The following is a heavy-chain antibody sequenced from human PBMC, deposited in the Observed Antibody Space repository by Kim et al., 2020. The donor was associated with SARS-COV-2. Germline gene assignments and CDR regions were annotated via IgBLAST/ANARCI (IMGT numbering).Heavy chain of an antibody. Sequence: YADAVKGRFTITRDNAKKTRYLQMNSLRGEDTAVYYCARGEYTGGGMDVWGQGTTVTVSS. D-gene: IGHD3-16*01. V-gene: IGHV3-74*01. J-gene: IGHJ6*02. CDR3: ARGEYTGGGMDV.